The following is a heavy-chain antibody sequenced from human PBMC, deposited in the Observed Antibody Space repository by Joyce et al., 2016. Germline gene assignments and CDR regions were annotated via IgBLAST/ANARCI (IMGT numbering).Heavy chain of an antibody. CDR3: AKDRGRYGSGSYSLDY. Sequence: QVHLVESGGGVVQPGRSLTLSCKASGFAFNSYGMVWVRQAPGKGREGVALISHDGSDKFYGDSVKGRITVARDNPENTRYLQMNTLRLDDTALYYCAKDRGRYGSGSYSLDYWGQGALVTVSS. D-gene: IGHD3-10*01. J-gene: IGHJ4*02. CDR2: ISHDGSDK. V-gene: IGHV3-30*18. CDR1: GFAFNSYG.